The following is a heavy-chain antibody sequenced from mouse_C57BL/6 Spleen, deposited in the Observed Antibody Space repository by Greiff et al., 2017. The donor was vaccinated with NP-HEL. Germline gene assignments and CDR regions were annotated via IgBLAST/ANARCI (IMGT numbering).Heavy chain of an antibody. CDR1: GYAFSSSW. V-gene: IGHV1-82*01. J-gene: IGHJ3*01. D-gene: IGHD1-1*01. CDR3: ARSLRERAWFAY. Sequence: QVQLQQSGPELVKPGASVKISCKASGYAFSSSWMNWVKQRPGKGLEWIGRIYPGDGDTNYNGKFKGKATLTADKSSSTAYMQLSSLTSEDSAVYFCARSLRERAWFAYWGQGTLVTVSA. CDR2: IYPGDGDT.